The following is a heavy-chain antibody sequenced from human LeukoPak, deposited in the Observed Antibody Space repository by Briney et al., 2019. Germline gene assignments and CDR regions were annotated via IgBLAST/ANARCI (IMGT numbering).Heavy chain of an antibody. D-gene: IGHD3-10*01. J-gene: IGHJ4*02. CDR1: GFTFDDYA. CDR3: AKDMFSGSAGVCDY. CDR2: ISGDGGST. V-gene: IGHV3-43*02. Sequence: GGFLSLSXAASGFTFDDYAMHWVRQAPGKGLEWVSLISGDGGSTYYADSVKGRFTNHRDNSKNFLYLQMNSLRTEDTALYYCAKDMFSGSAGVCDYWGQGTLVTVSS.